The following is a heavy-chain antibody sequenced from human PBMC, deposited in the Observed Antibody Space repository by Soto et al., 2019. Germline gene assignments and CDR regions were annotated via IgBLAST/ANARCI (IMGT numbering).Heavy chain of an antibody. CDR1: GGSFSGCY. CDR2: INHSGST. J-gene: IGHJ4*02. V-gene: IGHV4-34*01. D-gene: IGHD5-18*01. CDR3: ARENVDTAMAMDY. Sequence: SETLSLTCAVYGGSFSGCYWSWIRQPPGKGLEWIGEINHSGSTNYNPSLKSRVTISVDTSKNQFSLKLSPVTAADTAVYYCARENVDTAMAMDYWGQGTLVTVSS.